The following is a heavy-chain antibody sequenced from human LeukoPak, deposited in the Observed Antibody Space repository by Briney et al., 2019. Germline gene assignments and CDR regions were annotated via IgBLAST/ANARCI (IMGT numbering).Heavy chain of an antibody. CDR3: ATYWKDILTGYYMNWFDP. V-gene: IGHV1-24*01. D-gene: IGHD3-9*01. CDR1: GGTFSSYA. CDR2: FDPEDGET. J-gene: IGHJ5*02. Sequence: ASVKVSCKASGGTFSSYAISWVRQAPGKGLEWMGGFDPEDGETIYAQKFQGRVTMTEDTSTDTAYMELSSLRSEDTAVYYCATYWKDILTGYYMNWFDPWGQGTLVTVSS.